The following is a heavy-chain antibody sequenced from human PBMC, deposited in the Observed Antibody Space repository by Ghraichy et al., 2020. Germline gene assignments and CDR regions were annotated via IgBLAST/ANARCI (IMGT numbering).Heavy chain of an antibody. CDR3: AKDFNIEAAGRSFQY. J-gene: IGHJ1*01. Sequence: ETLPLTCAASGFTFGRYAMTWVRQAPGKGLEWVSGISSSGDRTWYADSVKGRFTISRDNSKNTLSVQMNSLRAEDTAVYYCAKDFNIEAAGRSFQYWGQGTLVTVSS. CDR2: ISSSGDRT. V-gene: IGHV3-23*01. CDR1: GFTFGRYA. D-gene: IGHD6-13*01.